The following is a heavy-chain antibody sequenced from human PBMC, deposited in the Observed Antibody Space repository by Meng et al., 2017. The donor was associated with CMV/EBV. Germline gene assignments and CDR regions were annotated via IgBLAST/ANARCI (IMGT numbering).Heavy chain of an antibody. CDR2: ISSSSSYI. CDR1: GFTFSNAW. D-gene: IGHD4-11*01. CDR3: AKDRVSQFDY. V-gene: IGHV3-21*01. J-gene: IGHJ4*02. Sequence: GESLKISCAASGFTFSNAWMSWVRQAPGKGLEWVSSISSSSSYIYYADSVKGRFTISRDNAKNSLYLQMNSLRAEDTAVYYCAKDRVSQFDYWGQGTLVTVSS.